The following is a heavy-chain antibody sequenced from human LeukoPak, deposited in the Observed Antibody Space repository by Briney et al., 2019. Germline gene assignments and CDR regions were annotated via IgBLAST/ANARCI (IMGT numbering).Heavy chain of an antibody. CDR2: ISGSGRSI. D-gene: IGHD4-23*01. Sequence: PGGSLRLSCAASGFTFSSYAMSWVRQAPGKGLEWVSSISGSGRSIYYADSVKGRFTISKDSSKNTLYLQTNSLRAEDTAVYYCAKTTAVATPPLYFQNWGQGTLVTVSS. V-gene: IGHV3-23*01. CDR1: GFTFSSYA. J-gene: IGHJ1*01. CDR3: AKTTAVATPPLYFQN.